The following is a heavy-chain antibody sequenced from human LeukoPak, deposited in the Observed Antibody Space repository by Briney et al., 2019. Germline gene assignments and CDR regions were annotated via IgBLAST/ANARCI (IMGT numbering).Heavy chain of an antibody. CDR3: ARVSGYDWESFYDY. CDR2: IYYSGST. CDR1: GGSLSSYY. J-gene: IGHJ4*02. Sequence: SETLSLTCTVSGGSLSSYYWSWIRQPPGKGLEWIGYIYYSGSTNYNPSLKSRVTISVDTSKNQFSLKLNSVTAADTAVYYCARVSGYDWESFYDYWGQGTLVTVSS. V-gene: IGHV4-59*01. D-gene: IGHD5-12*01.